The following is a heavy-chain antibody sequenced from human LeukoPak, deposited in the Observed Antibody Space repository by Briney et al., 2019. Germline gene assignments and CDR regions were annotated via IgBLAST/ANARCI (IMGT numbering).Heavy chain of an antibody. J-gene: IGHJ2*01. CDR3: ARMVGPRYFDL. CDR1: GYSIGSDYY. V-gene: IGHV4-38-2*02. CDR2: ISHGGST. Sequence: SETLSLTCTVSGYSIGSDYYWGWIRQPPGKGLEWIGTISHGGSTNYNTPLKSRVTISVDTSKNQFSLKLSSVTAADTAVYYCARMVGPRYFDLWGRGTLVTVSS. D-gene: IGHD1-26*01.